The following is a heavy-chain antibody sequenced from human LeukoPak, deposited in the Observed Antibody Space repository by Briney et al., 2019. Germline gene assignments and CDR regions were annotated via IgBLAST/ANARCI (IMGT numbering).Heavy chain of an antibody. D-gene: IGHD3-3*01. CDR3: ASTVFGVTYNWFDP. J-gene: IGHJ5*02. Sequence: ASQTLSLTCTVSGDSISSGSYFWRWVRQPAGKALEWIGRFHTSGGTNYNPSLESRVTISVDTSKNQFSLKLTSVTAADTAVYYCASTVFGVTYNWFDPWGQGTLVTVSS. V-gene: IGHV4-61*02. CDR2: FHTSGGT. CDR1: GDSISSGSYF.